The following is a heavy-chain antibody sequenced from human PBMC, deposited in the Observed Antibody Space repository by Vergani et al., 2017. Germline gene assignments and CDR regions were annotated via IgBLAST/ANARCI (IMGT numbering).Heavy chain of an antibody. J-gene: IGHJ6*02. V-gene: IGHV4-61*01. CDR3: ARGWLLGYYYGMDV. Sequence: QVQLQESGPGLVKPSETLSLTCTVSGGSVSSGSYYWSWIRQPPGKGLEWIGYIYYSGSTNYNPSLKSRVTISVDTSKNQFSLKLSSVTAADTAVYYCARGWLLGYYYGMDVWGQGP. CDR1: GGSVSSGSYY. CDR2: IYYSGST. D-gene: IGHD1-26*01.